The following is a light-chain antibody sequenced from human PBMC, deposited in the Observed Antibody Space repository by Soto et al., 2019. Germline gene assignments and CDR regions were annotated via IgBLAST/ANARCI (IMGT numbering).Light chain of an antibody. Sequence: QSALTQPPSASGSPGQPFTISSTGPTSDFGAYNYVSWYQQHPGKAPKLMIYEVTKRPSGVPDRFSGSKSGNTASLTVSGLQAEDEADYYCSSHAGINNVVFGGGTKLTVL. J-gene: IGLJ3*02. CDR1: TSDFGAYNY. V-gene: IGLV2-8*01. CDR2: EVT. CDR3: SSHAGINNVV.